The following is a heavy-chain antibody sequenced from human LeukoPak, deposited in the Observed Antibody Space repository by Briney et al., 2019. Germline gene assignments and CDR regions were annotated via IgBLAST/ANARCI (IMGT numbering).Heavy chain of an antibody. D-gene: IGHD4-17*01. CDR1: GFTFSNYA. V-gene: IGHV3-30*04. Sequence: TGGSLSLSCAASGFTFSNYAMHWVRQAPGKGLEWVAFISFDGSNKYYADPVKGRLTISRDNSKNTLYLQVSSLRADDTAMYYCARVPSLYGDYAIDYWGQGTLVTVSS. J-gene: IGHJ4*02. CDR2: ISFDGSNK. CDR3: ARVPSLYGDYAIDY.